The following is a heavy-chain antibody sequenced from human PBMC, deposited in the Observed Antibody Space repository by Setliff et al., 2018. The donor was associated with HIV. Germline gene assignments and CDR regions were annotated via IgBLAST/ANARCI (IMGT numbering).Heavy chain of an antibody. D-gene: IGHD7-27*01. CDR1: GYTFSDYY. CDR2: INPKSGDT. V-gene: IGHV1-2*02. CDR3: ARDRRAGVYYYTDV. J-gene: IGHJ6*03. Sequence: ASVKVSCKTSGYTFSDYYMHWVRQAPGQGLEWMGWINPKSGDTKYAQKFQGRVTMTRDTSISTVYMELSRLRSDDTAVYYCARDRRAGVYYYTDVWGTGTTVTVSS.